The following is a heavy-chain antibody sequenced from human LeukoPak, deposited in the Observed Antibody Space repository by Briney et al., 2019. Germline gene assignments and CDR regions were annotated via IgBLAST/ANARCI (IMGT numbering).Heavy chain of an antibody. CDR1: GYTFTGYY. J-gene: IGHJ5*02. CDR2: INPNSGGT. CDR3: ARFQYCSDTSCYGSSWFDP. Sequence: GASVKVSCKASGYTFTGYYMHWVRQAPGQGLEWMGWINPNSGGTKCSQKFQGRVTMTRDTSISTAYMELGSLRSDDTAVYYCARFQYCSDTSCYGSSWFDPWGQGTLVTVSS. D-gene: IGHD2-2*01. V-gene: IGHV1-2*02.